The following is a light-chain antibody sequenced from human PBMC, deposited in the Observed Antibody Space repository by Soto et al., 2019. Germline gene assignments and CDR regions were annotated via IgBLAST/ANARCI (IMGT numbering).Light chain of an antibody. Sequence: MVLKQFLGTLSVCHGERATLSCRTSQSVSSNSLAWYHQKPGQPPRLLIYGASSRATGIPDRFSGSGSGTDFTLTISRLEPEDFAVYYCQQDGSSRITFGQGTRLEIK. CDR3: QQDGSSRIT. CDR1: QSVSSNS. V-gene: IGKV3-20*01. CDR2: GAS. J-gene: IGKJ5*01.